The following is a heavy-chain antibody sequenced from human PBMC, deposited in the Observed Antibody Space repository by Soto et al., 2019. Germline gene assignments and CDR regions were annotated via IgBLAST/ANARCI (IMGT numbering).Heavy chain of an antibody. CDR3: AAQGYCSSTSCPQQSKNCYYYYGMDV. D-gene: IGHD2-2*01. CDR2: IVVGSGNT. V-gene: IGHV1-58*01. J-gene: IGHJ6*02. CDR1: GFTFTSSA. Sequence: GASVKVSCKASGFTFTSSAVQWVRQARGQRLEWIGWIVVGSGNTNYAQKFRERVTITRDMSTSTAYMELSSLRSEDTAVYYCAAQGYCSSTSCPQQSKNCYYYYGMDVWGQGTTVTVSS.